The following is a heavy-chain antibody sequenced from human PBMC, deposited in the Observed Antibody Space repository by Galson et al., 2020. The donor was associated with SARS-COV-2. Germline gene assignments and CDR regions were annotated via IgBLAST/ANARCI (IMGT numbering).Heavy chain of an antibody. D-gene: IGHD6-13*01. CDR2: ITRSSSYK. V-gene: IGHV3-21*01. CDR3: ARSSDIAAASDV. J-gene: IGHJ6*04. Sequence: NSGGSLRLSCAASGFTFSTYSMNWVRQAPGKGLEWVSFITRSSSYKYYADSVKGRFTISRDNAKNSLYLQMNSLRAEDTAVYYCARSSDIAAASDVWGKGTTVTISS. CDR1: GFTFSTYS.